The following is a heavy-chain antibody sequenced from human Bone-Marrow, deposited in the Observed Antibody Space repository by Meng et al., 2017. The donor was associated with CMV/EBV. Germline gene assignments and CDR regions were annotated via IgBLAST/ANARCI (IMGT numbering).Heavy chain of an antibody. D-gene: IGHD1-26*01. CDR3: ARVWVGWGGAYYYYGMDV. V-gene: IGHV1-8*02. Sequence: ASVKVSCKASGYTFTGYYMHWVRQAPGQGLEWMGWINPNSGNTGYAQKFQGRVTMTRNTSISTAYMELSSLRSEDTAVYYCARVWVGWGGAYYYYGMDVWGQGTTVTVSS. J-gene: IGHJ6*02. CDR1: GYTFTGYY. CDR2: INPNSGNT.